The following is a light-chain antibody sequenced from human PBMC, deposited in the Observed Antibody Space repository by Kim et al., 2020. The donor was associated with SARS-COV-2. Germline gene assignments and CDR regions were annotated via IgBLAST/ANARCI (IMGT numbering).Light chain of an antibody. Sequence: SSELTQDPAVFVALGQTVRITCQGDSLRSNYASWYQQKPGQATVLVIYGKNNRPSGIPDRLSGSSSGNTASLTITGAQAEDEADYYCNSRDSSAFHWVFGGGTKVTVL. CDR1: SLRSNY. J-gene: IGLJ3*02. V-gene: IGLV3-19*01. CDR2: GKN. CDR3: NSRDSSAFHWV.